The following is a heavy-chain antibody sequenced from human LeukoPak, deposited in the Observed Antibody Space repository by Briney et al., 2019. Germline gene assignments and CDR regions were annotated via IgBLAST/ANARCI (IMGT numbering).Heavy chain of an antibody. Sequence: ASVKVSCKASRYTFTNYYLHWVRQAPGQGLEWMGWINPNSGGTKPAQKFLGRVTMTRDTSISTAYMELTRLTYDDTAVYYCARDQATVATPWVDYWGQETLVTVSS. D-gene: IGHD4-17*01. V-gene: IGHV1-2*02. CDR1: RYTFTNYY. CDR2: INPNSGGT. CDR3: ARDQATVATPWVDY. J-gene: IGHJ4*02.